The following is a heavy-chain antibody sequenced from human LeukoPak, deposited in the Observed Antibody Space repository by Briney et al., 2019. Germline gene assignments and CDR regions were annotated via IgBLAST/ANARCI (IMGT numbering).Heavy chain of an antibody. J-gene: IGHJ4*02. CDR3: ARGVYLDIVVVPAANDLDY. V-gene: IGHV3-30*03. CDR1: GFTFSSYG. Sequence: GGSLRLSCAASGFTFSSYGMHWVRQAPGKGLEWVAVISYDGSNKYYADSVKGRFTISRDNSKNTLYLQMNSLRAEDTAVYYCARGVYLDIVVVPAANDLDYWGQGTLVTVSS. CDR2: ISYDGSNK. D-gene: IGHD2-2*03.